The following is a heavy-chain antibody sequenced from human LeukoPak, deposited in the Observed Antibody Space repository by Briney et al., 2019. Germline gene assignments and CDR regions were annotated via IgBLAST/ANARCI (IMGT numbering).Heavy chain of an antibody. CDR3: ARGSGWYGGDY. D-gene: IGHD6-19*01. Sequence: PGGSLRLSCAASGFTFSSYAMSWVRQAPGKGLEWVAVISYDGSNKYYADSVKGRFTISRDNSKNTLYLQMNSLRAEDTAVYYCARGSGWYGGDYWGQGTLVTVSS. V-gene: IGHV3-30-3*01. J-gene: IGHJ4*02. CDR1: GFTFSSYA. CDR2: ISYDGSNK.